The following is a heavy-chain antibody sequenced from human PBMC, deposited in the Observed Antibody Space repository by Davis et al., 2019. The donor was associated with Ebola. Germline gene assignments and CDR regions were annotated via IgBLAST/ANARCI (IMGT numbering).Heavy chain of an antibody. Sequence: MPSETLSLTCTVSGGSISTNSYYWGWIRQPPGKGLEWIGEINHSGSTKYSPSLNSRVTISVDTSKNQFSLKLTSVTAADTAIYYCARRYSGRYSYHYGMDVWGKGTTVTVSS. CDR1: GGSISTNSYY. V-gene: IGHV4-39*07. J-gene: IGHJ6*04. CDR2: INHSGST. D-gene: IGHD1-26*01. CDR3: ARRYSGRYSYHYGMDV.